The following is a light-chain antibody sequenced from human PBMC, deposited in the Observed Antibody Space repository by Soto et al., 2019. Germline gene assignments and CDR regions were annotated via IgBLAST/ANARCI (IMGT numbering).Light chain of an antibody. CDR1: QDIAIY. CDR3: QQTRAYPST. V-gene: IGKV1-9*01. CDR2: TAS. J-gene: IGKJ4*01. Sequence: IQLTQSPASLSASVGDSVTFTCRASQDIAIYLAWYQQKPGEAPNLLIHTASTLHGGVPSRFSGSGSGTDFTLTITSLQAEDFATYYCQQTRAYPSTFGGGTKVEIK.